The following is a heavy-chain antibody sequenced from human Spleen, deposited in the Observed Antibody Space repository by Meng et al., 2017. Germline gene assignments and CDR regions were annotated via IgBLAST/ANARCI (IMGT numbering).Heavy chain of an antibody. CDR2: INPKSGDT. J-gene: IGHJ4*02. D-gene: IGHD6-25*01. Sequence: QVQLVHAGAGVKRPGASVKVSCKPSGYNFPDYYIHWVRRAPGQGLEWMGRINPKSGDTHYAQKFQARVTLTGDTSISTAYMELSGLRFDDTAMYYCARDEDISAAGKLFGDYWGQGTLVTVSS. CDR1: GYNFPDYY. V-gene: IGHV1-2*06. CDR3: ARDEDISAAGKLFGDY.